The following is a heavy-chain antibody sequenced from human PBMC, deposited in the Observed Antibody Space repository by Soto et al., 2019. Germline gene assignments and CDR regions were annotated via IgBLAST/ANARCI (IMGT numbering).Heavy chain of an antibody. J-gene: IGHJ4*01. D-gene: IGHD2-15*01. CDR3: ARQKGSPANFDY. V-gene: IGHV4-59*08. CDR2: VYYSGST. Sequence: PSETLSLTCTVSGASISSDYWSWIRQPPGKGLEWIGYVYYSGSTNYNPSLESRVTMSVDTSKNQLSLRLSSVTAADTAVYYCARQKGSPANFDYWGHGTLVTVSS. CDR1: GASISSDY.